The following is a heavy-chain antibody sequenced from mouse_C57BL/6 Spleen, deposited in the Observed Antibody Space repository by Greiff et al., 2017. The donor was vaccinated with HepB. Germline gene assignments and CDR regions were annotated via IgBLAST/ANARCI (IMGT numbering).Heavy chain of an antibody. J-gene: IGHJ2*01. CDR2: IDPSDSYT. Sequence: VQLQQPGAELVKPGASVKLSCKASGYTFTSYWMQWVKQRPGQGLEWIGEIDPSDSYTNYNQKFKGKATLTVDTSSSTAYMQLSSLTSEDSAVYYCARRGYYGSSDYWGQGTTLTVSS. CDR1: GYTFTSYW. D-gene: IGHD1-1*01. V-gene: IGHV1-50*01. CDR3: ARRGYYGSSDY.